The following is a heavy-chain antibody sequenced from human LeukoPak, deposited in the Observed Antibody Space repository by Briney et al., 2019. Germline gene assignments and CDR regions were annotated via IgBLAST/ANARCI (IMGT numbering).Heavy chain of an antibody. CDR3: ARDDGGHFNDAFDI. D-gene: IGHD4-23*01. V-gene: IGHV3-21*01. Sequence: GGSLRLSCAASGFTFSSYGMNWVRQAPGKGLEWVSFISSTASDIYYADSVKGRFTISRDNAENSVYLQMNNLGAEDTAVYYCARDDGGHFNDAFDIWGPGTMVTVSS. CDR2: ISSTASDI. J-gene: IGHJ3*02. CDR1: GFTFSSYG.